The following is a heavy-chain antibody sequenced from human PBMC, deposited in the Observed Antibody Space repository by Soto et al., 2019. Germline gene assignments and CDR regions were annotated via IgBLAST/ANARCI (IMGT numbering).Heavy chain of an antibody. J-gene: IGHJ4*02. D-gene: IGHD5-18*01. V-gene: IGHV3-74*01. CDR3: AGPGYSNGNILDH. Sequence: EVQLVESGGGLVQPGGSLRLSCAASGFTFSNYWMHWVRQAPGKGLVWVSRINRDGTTTNYADSVKGRFTISRDNAKNTLYLQMNSLRAEDTAVYYCAGPGYSNGNILDHWGQGTLVTVSS. CDR2: INRDGTTT. CDR1: GFTFSNYW.